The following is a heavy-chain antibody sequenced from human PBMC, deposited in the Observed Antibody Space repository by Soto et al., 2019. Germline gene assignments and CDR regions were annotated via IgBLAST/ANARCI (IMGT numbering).Heavy chain of an antibody. J-gene: IGHJ4*02. CDR1: GFTVSSNY. CDR2: IYSGGST. CDR3: ARGMNSSVPFDY. Sequence: PGWSLRLSCAASGFTVSSNYMSWVRQAPGKGLEWVSVIYSGGSTYYADSVKGRFTISRDNSKNTLYLQMNGLRAEDTAVYYCARGMNSSVPFDYWGQGTLVTVSS. V-gene: IGHV3-66*01. D-gene: IGHD6-19*01.